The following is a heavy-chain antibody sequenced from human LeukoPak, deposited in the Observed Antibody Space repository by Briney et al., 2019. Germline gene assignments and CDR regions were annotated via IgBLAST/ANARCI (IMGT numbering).Heavy chain of an antibody. CDR1: GFTFSNYG. CDR3: AKDPIAVAGNNYYRMDV. J-gene: IGHJ6*02. CDR2: ISSDGSNK. D-gene: IGHD6-19*01. Sequence: PGGSLRLSCAASGFTFSNYGMYWVRQAPGKGLEWEAVISSDGSNKYYGDSVKGRFTISRDNSKDTLYLQMNSLRAEDTAVFYCAKDPIAVAGNNYYRMDVWGQGTTVTVSS. V-gene: IGHV3-30*18.